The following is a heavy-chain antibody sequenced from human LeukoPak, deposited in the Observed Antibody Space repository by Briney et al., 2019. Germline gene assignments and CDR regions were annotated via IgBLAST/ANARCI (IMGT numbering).Heavy chain of an antibody. CDR3: ARAYCGGDCYSGQPVPGSWFDP. Sequence: GGSLRLSCAASGFTFSDFYVTWICQARGKGLEWVSYISRSSTTIYYADSVRGRFIISRDNAKNSLYLQMNSLRAEDTAVYYCARAYCGGDCYSGQPVPGSWFDPWGQGTLVTVSS. J-gene: IGHJ5*02. CDR2: ISRSSTTI. V-gene: IGHV3-11*01. CDR1: GFTFSDFY. D-gene: IGHD2-21*02.